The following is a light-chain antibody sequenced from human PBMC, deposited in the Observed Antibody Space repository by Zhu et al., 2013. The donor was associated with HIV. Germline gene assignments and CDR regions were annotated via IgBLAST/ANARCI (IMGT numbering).Light chain of an antibody. CDR1: QSISSK. V-gene: IGKV3-20*01. CDR2: GAS. Sequence: EIVMTQSPATLSVSLGERATLSCWASQSISSKLAWYQQKPGQAPRLVIYGASSRVTGIPDRFSGSGSGTDFSLTISRLEPEDSAVYYCQQYGTSPWTFGQGTKVEIK. J-gene: IGKJ1*01. CDR3: QQYGTSPWT.